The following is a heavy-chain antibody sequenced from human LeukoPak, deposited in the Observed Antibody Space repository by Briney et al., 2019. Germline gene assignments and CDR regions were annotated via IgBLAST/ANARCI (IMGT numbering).Heavy chain of an antibody. J-gene: IGHJ4*02. Sequence: PGGSLRLSCAASGFIVGTNYMSWVRQAPGKGLEWVSVIYSGGSTYYADSVKGRFTISRDNSKNTLYLLMNSVRAEDTAVYYCAKGPQHSTYWYRFDSWGQGTLVTVSS. CDR1: GFIVGTNY. CDR3: AKGPQHSTYWYRFDS. V-gene: IGHV3-53*01. D-gene: IGHD6-13*01. CDR2: IYSGGST.